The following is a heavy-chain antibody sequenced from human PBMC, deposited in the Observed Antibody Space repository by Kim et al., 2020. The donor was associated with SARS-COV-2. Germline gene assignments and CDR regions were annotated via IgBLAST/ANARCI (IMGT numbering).Heavy chain of an antibody. CDR2: IQYTGST. J-gene: IGHJ3*02. CDR3: ARPRTPGRTLGPFDI. Sequence: SETLSLTCTVSDGSVSGYYWSWIRQPPGKGLEWLGCIQYTGSTKYNPSFSSRVTISIDTSKNQFSLKLSSVTAADTAVYYCARPRTPGRTLGPFDIWGQG. D-gene: IGHD1-26*01. CDR1: DGSVSGYY. V-gene: IGHV4-59*02.